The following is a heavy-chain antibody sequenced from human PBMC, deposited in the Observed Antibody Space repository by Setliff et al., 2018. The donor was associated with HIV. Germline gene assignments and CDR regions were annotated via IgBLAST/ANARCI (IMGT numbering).Heavy chain of an antibody. V-gene: IGHV4-38-2*01. CDR1: GYTISSGYY. CDR3: ARMYSGYDWSPAGARTSYFDS. D-gene: IGHD5-12*01. Sequence: SETPSLTCAVSGYTISSGYYWGWIRQPPGKGLEWIGSIYHSGSTYYNPSLKSRVTISVDKSKNQFSLKLSPVTAADTAVYYCARMYSGYDWSPAGARTSYFDSWGQGTLVTVSS. J-gene: IGHJ4*02. CDR2: IYHSGST.